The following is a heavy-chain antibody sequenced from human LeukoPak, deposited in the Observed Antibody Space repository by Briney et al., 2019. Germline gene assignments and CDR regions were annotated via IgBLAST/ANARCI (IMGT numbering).Heavy chain of an antibody. J-gene: IGHJ4*02. V-gene: IGHV4-34*01. CDR1: GGSLVGST. CDR2: LNLVGGT. D-gene: IGHD2-15*01. Sequence: TSETLSLTCAVYGGSLVGSTWSWFRRPPVKGLGWMGELNLVGGTNYNPSLKSRVTISVDTSKNQFSLKLSSVTAADTAVYYCARRPLGYCSGGSCYKPEVDYWGQGTLVTVSS. CDR3: ARRPLGYCSGGSCYKPEVDY.